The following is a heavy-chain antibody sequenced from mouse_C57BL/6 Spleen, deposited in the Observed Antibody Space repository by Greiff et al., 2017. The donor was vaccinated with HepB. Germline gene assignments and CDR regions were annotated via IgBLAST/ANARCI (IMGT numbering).Heavy chain of an antibody. Sequence: VQLKQSGGDLVKPGGSLKLSCAASGFTFSSYGMSWVRQTPDKRLEWVATISSGGSYTYYPDSVKGRFTISRDNAKNTLYLQMSSLKSEDTAMYYCARQPLTSSYYFDYWGQGTTLTVSS. D-gene: IGHD4-1*01. CDR2: ISSGGSYT. V-gene: IGHV5-6*01. CDR3: ARQPLTSSYYFDY. J-gene: IGHJ2*01. CDR1: GFTFSSYG.